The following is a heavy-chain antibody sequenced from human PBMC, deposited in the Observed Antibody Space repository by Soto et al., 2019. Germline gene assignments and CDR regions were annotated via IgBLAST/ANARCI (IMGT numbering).Heavy chain of an antibody. Sequence: GSLRLSCAASGFTFTRYSMNWVRQAPRKGLEWVSSISSTTNYIYYGDSMKGRFTISRDNAKNSLYLEMNSLRAEDTAVYYCARESEDLTSNFDYWGQGTLVTVSS. CDR1: GFTFTRYS. V-gene: IGHV3-21*06. J-gene: IGHJ4*02. CDR2: ISSTTNYI. CDR3: ARESEDLTSNFDY.